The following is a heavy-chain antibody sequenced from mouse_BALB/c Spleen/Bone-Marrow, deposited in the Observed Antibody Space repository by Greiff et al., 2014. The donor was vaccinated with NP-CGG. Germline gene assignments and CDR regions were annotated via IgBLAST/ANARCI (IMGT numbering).Heavy chain of an antibody. Sequence: QVQLQQSGSVLVRPGASVKLPCKASGYTFTSSWMHWAKQRPGQGLEWIGEIHPNSGNTNYNEKFKGKATLTVDTSSSTAYVDLSSLTSEDSAVYYCARGATALDYWGQGTTLTVSS. J-gene: IGHJ2*01. D-gene: IGHD1-2*01. CDR3: ARGATALDY. CDR2: IHPNSGNT. V-gene: IGHV1S130*01. CDR1: GYTFTSSW.